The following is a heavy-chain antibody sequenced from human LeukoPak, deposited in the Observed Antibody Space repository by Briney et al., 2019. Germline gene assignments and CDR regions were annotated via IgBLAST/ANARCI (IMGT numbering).Heavy chain of an antibody. CDR2: ISGSATDT. CDR3: ARDYDYHNSNAYYDAFDV. J-gene: IGHJ3*01. D-gene: IGHD3-22*01. V-gene: IGHV3-23*01. CDR1: GFTFINYA. Sequence: GGSLRLSCVASGFTFINYAMGWVRQAPGKGLEWVSAISGSATDTYYADSVKDRFTISRDSSKNTLYLQMNSLRPEDTAVYFCARDYDYHNSNAYYDAFDVWGQGTKATVSS.